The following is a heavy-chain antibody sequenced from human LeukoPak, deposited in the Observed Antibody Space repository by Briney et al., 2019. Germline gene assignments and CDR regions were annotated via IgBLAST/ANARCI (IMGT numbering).Heavy chain of an antibody. CDR3: ARHVGLLWFGELSGSWFDP. CDR2: IYPGDSDT. J-gene: IGHJ5*02. D-gene: IGHD3-10*01. V-gene: IGHV5-51*01. Sequence: GESLKISCQGSGYSFTSYWIGWVRPMPGKGLEWMGIIYPGDSDTRYSPSFQGQVTISADKSISTAYLQWSSLKASDTAMYYCARHVGLLWFGELSGSWFDPWGQGTLVTVSS. CDR1: GYSFTSYW.